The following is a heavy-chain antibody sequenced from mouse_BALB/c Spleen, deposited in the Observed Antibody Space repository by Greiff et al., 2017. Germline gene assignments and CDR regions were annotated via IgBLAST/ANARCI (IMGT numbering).Heavy chain of an antibody. Sequence: EVKLVESGAELVRSGASVKLSCTASGFNIKDYYMHWVKQRPEQGLEWIGWIDPENGDTEYAPKFQGKATMTADTSSNTAYLQLSSLTSEDTAVYYCNADYYGNYPDYWGQGTTLTVSS. CDR2: IDPENGDT. J-gene: IGHJ2*01. CDR3: NADYYGNYPDY. CDR1: GFNIKDYY. V-gene: IGHV14-4*02. D-gene: IGHD2-1*01.